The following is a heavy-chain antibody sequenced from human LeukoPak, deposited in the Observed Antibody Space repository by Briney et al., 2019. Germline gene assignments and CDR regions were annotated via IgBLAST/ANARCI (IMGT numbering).Heavy chain of an antibody. J-gene: IGHJ3*02. CDR3: ARDSGSSWSGDAFDI. CDR2: IYYSGST. D-gene: IGHD6-13*01. Sequence: SETLSLTCTVSGGSISSYYWSWIRQPPGKGLEWIGYIYYSGSTNYNPSLKSRVTISVDTSKNQFSLKLSSVTAADTAVYYCARDSGSSWSGDAFDIWGQGTMVTVSS. CDR1: GGSISSYY. V-gene: IGHV4-59*01.